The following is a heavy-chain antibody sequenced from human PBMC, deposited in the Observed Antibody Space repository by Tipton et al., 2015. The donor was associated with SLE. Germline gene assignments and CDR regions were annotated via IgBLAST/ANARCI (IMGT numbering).Heavy chain of an antibody. CDR3: ATQVIVVVAHEGGAFDI. Sequence: SLRLSCAASGFTFSSYAMSWVRQAPGKGLEWVSGISSSGGSTDYADSVKGRFTISRDNSKNTLYLQMNSLRAEDTAIYYCATQVIVVVAHEGGAFDIWGQGTMVTVSS. CDR2: ISSSGGST. V-gene: IGHV3-23*01. J-gene: IGHJ3*02. D-gene: IGHD2-15*01. CDR1: GFTFSSYA.